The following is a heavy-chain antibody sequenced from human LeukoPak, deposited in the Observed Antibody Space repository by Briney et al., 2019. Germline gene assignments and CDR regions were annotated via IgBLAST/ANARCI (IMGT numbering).Heavy chain of an antibody. V-gene: IGHV4-59*12. CDR2: IYFSGRT. CDR1: GGSISTYY. CDR3: ARVGGPVPAALEDTFDV. Sequence: SETLSLTCSVSGGSISTYYWSWIRQPPGKGLEWIGYIYFSGRTNYNPSLKSRVTISVDTSKNQVSLKLSSVTAADTAVYYCARVGGPVPAALEDTFDVWGQGTLVVVSS. D-gene: IGHD2-2*01. J-gene: IGHJ3*01.